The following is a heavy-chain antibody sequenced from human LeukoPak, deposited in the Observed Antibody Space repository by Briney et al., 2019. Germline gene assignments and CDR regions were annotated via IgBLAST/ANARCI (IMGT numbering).Heavy chain of an antibody. CDR3: AIPASLETGYYYYYMDV. Sequence: SVKVSCKDSGGTFSSYAISWVRQAPGQGLEWMGGIIPIFGTANYAQKFQGRVTITTDESTSTAYMELSSLRSEDTAVYYCAIPASLETGYYYYYMDVWGKGTTVTVSS. D-gene: IGHD1-1*01. J-gene: IGHJ6*03. V-gene: IGHV1-69*05. CDR1: GGTFSSYA. CDR2: IIPIFGTA.